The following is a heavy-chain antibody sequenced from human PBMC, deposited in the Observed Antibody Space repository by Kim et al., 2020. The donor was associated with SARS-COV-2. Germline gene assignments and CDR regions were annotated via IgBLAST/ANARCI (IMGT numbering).Heavy chain of an antibody. CDR3: APECFGITGTTKCGY. J-gene: IGHJ4*02. V-gene: IGHV3-11*01. Sequence: DSVKGRLTISRNTAKTSLYLQMNSLRAEDTAVYYCAPECFGITGTTKCGYWGQGTLVTVSS. D-gene: IGHD1-7*01.